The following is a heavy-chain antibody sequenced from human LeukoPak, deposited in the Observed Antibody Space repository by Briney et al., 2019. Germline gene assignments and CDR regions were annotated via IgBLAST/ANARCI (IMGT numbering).Heavy chain of an antibody. CDR1: GFTFSSYA. V-gene: IGHV3-21*01. CDR2: ISSSSSYI. D-gene: IGHD3-22*01. CDR3: ARDPPDYYDSSGSGS. J-gene: IGHJ3*01. Sequence: PGGSLRLSCAASGFTFSSYAMSWVRRAPGKGLEWVSSISSSSSYIYYADSVKGRFTISRDNAKNSLYLQMNSLRAEDTAVYYCARDPPDYYDSSGSGSWGQGTMVTVSS.